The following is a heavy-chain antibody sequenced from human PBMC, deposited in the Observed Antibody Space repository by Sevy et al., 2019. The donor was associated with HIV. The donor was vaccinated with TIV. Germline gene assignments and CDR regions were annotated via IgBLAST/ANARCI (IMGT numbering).Heavy chain of an antibody. CDR2: IIAMFGTS. Sequence: ASVKVSCKASGGTFSSYAFHWVRQAPGQGLEWMGGIIAMFGTSDYAQNLQGRVTITADPSTSTVYMELSSLRSEDTAIYYCAWGITLILGGGYYFDYWGQGTLVTVSS. J-gene: IGHJ4*02. D-gene: IGHD3-22*01. CDR3: AWGITLILGGGYYFDY. V-gene: IGHV1-69*13. CDR1: GGTFSSYA.